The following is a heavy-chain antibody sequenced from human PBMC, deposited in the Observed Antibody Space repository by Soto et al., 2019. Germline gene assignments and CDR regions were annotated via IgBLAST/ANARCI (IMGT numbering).Heavy chain of an antibody. V-gene: IGHV3-23*01. J-gene: IGHJ4*02. CDR2: ISATGGST. CDR3: AKDRLAGNFDY. CDR1: GFTFNTYG. Sequence: GGSLRLSCAASGFTFNTYGMIWVRQGLGKGLEWVATISATGGSTYYADSVKGRFTISRDNSKNTLYLQMNGLRVEDTAVYYYAKDRLAGNFDYWGQGTQVTVSS.